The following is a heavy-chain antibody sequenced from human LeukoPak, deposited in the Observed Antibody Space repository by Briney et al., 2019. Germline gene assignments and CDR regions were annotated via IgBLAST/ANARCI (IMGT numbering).Heavy chain of an antibody. J-gene: IGHJ4*02. Sequence: GGSLRLSCAASGFVFSSYWMTWVRQAPGKGLEGVASTNEGGSGKYYVDSVKGRFTISRDNAQKSLYLEMHSLRVEDTAVYYCARAVTSTEGYWGQGTLVTVSS. CDR1: GFVFSSYW. V-gene: IGHV3-7*03. CDR3: ARAVTSTEGY. CDR2: TNEGGSGK.